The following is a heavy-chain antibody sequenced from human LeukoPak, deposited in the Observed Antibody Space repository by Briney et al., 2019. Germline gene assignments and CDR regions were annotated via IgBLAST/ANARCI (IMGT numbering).Heavy chain of an antibody. J-gene: IGHJ5*02. D-gene: IGHD6-6*01. CDR1: GGSFSGYY. CDR2: INHSGST. CDR3: ARGGGASSSSGNWFDP. Sequence: SETLSLTCAVYGGSFSGYYWSWIRQPPPKGLEWIGEINHSGSTNYNPSLKSRVTISVDTSKNQFSLKLSSVTAADTAVYYCARGGGASSSSGNWFDPWGQGTLVTVSS. V-gene: IGHV4-34*01.